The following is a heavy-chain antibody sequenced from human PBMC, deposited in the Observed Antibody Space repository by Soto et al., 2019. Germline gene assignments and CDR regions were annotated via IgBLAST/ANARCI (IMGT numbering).Heavy chain of an antibody. CDR3: VRDHSKDDNVWWLDP. J-gene: IGHJ5*02. CDR1: GYTFTSHY. D-gene: IGHD3-16*01. Sequence: GASVKVSCKASGYTFTSHYMHWVRQAPGQGLEWMGVINPNSGNTNYARKFQGRITMTRDTSTTTFTMELSSLRFDDTAVYYCVRDHSKDDNVWWLDPWGQGTLVTVSS. CDR2: INPNSGNT. V-gene: IGHV1-46*03.